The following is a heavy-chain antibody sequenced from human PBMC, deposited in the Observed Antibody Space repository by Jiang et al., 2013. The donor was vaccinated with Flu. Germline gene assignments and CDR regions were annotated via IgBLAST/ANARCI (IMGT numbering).Heavy chain of an antibody. CDR1: GYTFTRFG. V-gene: IGHV1-18*04. CDR3: ARDSSGSYDY. J-gene: IGHJ4*02. D-gene: IGHD3-10*01. Sequence: GAEVKKPGASVKVSCKSSGYTFTRFGFNWVRQAPGQGLEWMGWINTYNGNTNYAQKLQGRVTMTTDTSTSTAYMELRSLRSDDTAVYYCARDSSGSYDYWGQGTLVTVSS. CDR2: INTYNGNT.